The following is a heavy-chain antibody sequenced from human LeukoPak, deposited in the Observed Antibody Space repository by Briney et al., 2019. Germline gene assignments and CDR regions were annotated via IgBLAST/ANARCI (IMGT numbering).Heavy chain of an antibody. CDR1: GFTFSSYA. D-gene: IGHD5-24*01. CDR2: ISYDGSNK. Sequence: GGSLRLSCAASGFTFSSYAMHWVRQAPGKGLEWVAVISYDGSNKYYADPVKGRFTISRDNSKSTLYLQMNSLRAEDTAVYYCARDWTVGNEMARLDYWGQGTLVTVSS. J-gene: IGHJ4*02. CDR3: ARDWTVGNEMARLDY. V-gene: IGHV3-30*01.